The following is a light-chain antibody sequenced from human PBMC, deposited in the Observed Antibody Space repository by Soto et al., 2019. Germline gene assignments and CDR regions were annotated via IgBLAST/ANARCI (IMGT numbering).Light chain of an antibody. CDR3: QQYGSSPRLT. CDR1: QSVSSSF. J-gene: IGKJ1*01. Sequence: EIVLTQSPGTLSLSPGERATLSCRASQSVSSSFLAWYQQRPGQAPRLLIYGASSRATGIPDRFSGSGSGTQFTLTISRLESEDFAVYYCQQYGSSPRLTFGQGTRVEIK. V-gene: IGKV3-20*01. CDR2: GAS.